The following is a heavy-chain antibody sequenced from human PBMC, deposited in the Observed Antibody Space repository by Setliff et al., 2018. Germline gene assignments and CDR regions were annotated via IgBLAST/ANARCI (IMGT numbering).Heavy chain of an antibody. V-gene: IGHV5-51*01. D-gene: IGHD2-15*01. CDR3: ARDGEYCSGGSCYSDI. J-gene: IGHJ3*02. Sequence: GESLKISCKGSGYSFTSYWIGWVRQMPGKGLEWMGIIYPGDSDTRYSPSFQGQVTISADKSISTAYLQWSSLKASDTAMYYCARDGEYCSGGSCYSDIWGQGTMVTVSS. CDR1: GYSFTSYW. CDR2: IYPGDSDT.